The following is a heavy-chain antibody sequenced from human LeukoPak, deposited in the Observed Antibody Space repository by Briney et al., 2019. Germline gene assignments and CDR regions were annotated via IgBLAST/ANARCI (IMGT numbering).Heavy chain of an antibody. J-gene: IGHJ4*02. CDR1: GFTFSSYA. D-gene: IGHD6-6*01. CDR3: AKIGGGSARDY. V-gene: IGHV3-23*01. CDR2: ISDSGVDT. Sequence: AGGSLRLSCAASGFTFSSYAMSCVRQAPGGGLHFVSSISDSGVDTYYADSVKGRFTISRDNSKNTLFLQMNSLRADDTALYYCAKIGGGSARDYWGQGTLVTVSS.